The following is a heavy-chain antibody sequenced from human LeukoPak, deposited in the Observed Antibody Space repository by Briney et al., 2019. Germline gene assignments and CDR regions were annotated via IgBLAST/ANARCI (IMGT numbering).Heavy chain of an antibody. J-gene: IGHJ4*02. CDR2: ISIYNGNT. Sequence: GASVKVSCKASGYTFTNYGISWVRQAPGQGLEWMGWISIYNGNTDYAQKFQGRVTMTTDTPTSTAYMELRSLRSDDTAVYYCARGLGYYDSSGSDYWGQGTLVAVSS. V-gene: IGHV1-18*01. CDR1: GYTFTNYG. D-gene: IGHD3-22*01. CDR3: ARGLGYYDSSGSDY.